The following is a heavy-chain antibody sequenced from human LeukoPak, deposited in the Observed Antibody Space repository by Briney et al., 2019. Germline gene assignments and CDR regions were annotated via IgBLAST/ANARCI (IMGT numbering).Heavy chain of an antibody. CDR2: IYTSGST. D-gene: IGHD6-6*01. CDR3: ARGAQYSSSSIDY. V-gene: IGHV4-61*02. J-gene: IGHJ4*02. Sequence: PSETLSLTCTVSGGSISSGSYYWSWIRQPAGKGLEWIRRIYTSGSTNYNPSLKSRVTISVDTSKNQFSLKLSSVTAADTAVYYCARGAQYSSSSIDYWGQGTLVTVSS. CDR1: GGSISSGSYY.